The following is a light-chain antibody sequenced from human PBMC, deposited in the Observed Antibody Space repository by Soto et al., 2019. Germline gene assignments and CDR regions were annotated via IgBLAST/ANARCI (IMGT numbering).Light chain of an antibody. CDR3: SSYTNVNTRACV. V-gene: IGLV2-14*01. J-gene: IGLJ7*01. CDR1: SGDIGSYNR. Sequence: QSVLSQPASVSGSPGQSITISCTGTSGDIGSYNRVSWYQQHPGKAPKLIIFEVTDRPSGVSNRFSGSKSGNTASLTISALQAEDEAEYYCSSYTNVNTRACVFGTGTQLTVL. CDR2: EVT.